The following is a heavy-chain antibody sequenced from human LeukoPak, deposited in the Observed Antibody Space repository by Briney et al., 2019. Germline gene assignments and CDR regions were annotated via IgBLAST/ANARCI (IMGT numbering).Heavy chain of an antibody. J-gene: IGHJ3*02. Sequence: GRSLRLSCAASGFTFSSYGMHWVRQASGKGLEWVGRIRSKANSYATAYAASVKGRFTISRDDSKNTAYLQMNSLKTEDTAVYYCTLVVDLGDDAFDIWGQGTMVTVSS. CDR3: TLVVDLGDDAFDI. V-gene: IGHV3-73*01. CDR1: GFTFSSYG. D-gene: IGHD3-22*01. CDR2: IRSKANSYAT.